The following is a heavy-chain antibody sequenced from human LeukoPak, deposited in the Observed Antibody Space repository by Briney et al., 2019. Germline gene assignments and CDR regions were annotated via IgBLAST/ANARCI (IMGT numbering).Heavy chain of an antibody. J-gene: IGHJ4*02. CDR3: ARSRIAAAHFDY. CDR1: RGTFSSYA. D-gene: IGHD6-13*01. CDR2: IIPIFGTA. Sequence: SVKVSCKASRGTFSSYAISWVRQAPGQGLEWMGGIIPIFGTANYAQKFQGRVTITADESTSTAYMELSSLRSEDTAVYYCARSRIAAAHFDYWGQGTLVTVSS. V-gene: IGHV1-69*13.